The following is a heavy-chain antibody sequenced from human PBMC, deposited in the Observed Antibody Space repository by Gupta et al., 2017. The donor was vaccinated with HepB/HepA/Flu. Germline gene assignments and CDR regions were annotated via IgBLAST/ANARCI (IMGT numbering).Heavy chain of an antibody. V-gene: IGHV4-4*07. CDR3: ACGCGGVNRVYRYYLDC. CDR2: IYICGTS. Sequence: VHLQEAGPGLVKQSETLSLTCTVSGVPINSHYWSWIRKPAGKGMGWIGRIYICGTSNDHPYLKGRVNMLTDSTKNHISMNLTSVTAADAAVYYLACGCGGVNRVYRYYLDCWGQGTIVTVSS. D-gene: IGHD2-8*02. CDR1: GVPINSHY. J-gene: IGHJ4*03.